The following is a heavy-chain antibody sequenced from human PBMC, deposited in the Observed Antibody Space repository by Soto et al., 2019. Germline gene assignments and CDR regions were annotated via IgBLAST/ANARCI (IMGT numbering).Heavy chain of an antibody. CDR3: AKLYWNPRYFDY. D-gene: IGHD1-1*01. Sequence: GSLRLSCAAFGFTFTNVAMTWVRQAPGKGLEWVSTITDSGGSTDYADSVKGRFTISRDNSKSTLYLQMNNLRADDTAVYYCAKLYWNPRYFDYWGQGARVTVSS. CDR1: GFTFTNVA. CDR2: ITDSGGST. V-gene: IGHV3-23*01. J-gene: IGHJ4*02.